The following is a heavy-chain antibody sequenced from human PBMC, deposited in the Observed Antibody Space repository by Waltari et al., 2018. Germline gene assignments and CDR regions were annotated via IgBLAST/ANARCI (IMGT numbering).Heavy chain of an antibody. J-gene: IGHJ6*03. CDR3: ARNYYDSSGYYYEGYYYYMDV. Sequence: GESGAEVKKPGASVKVSCKASGYTFTSYGISWVRQAPGQGLEWMGWISAYNGNTNYAQKLQGRVTMTTDTSTSTAYMELRSLRSDDTAVYYCARNYYDSSGYYYEGYYYYMDVWGKGTTVTVSS. V-gene: IGHV1-18*01. D-gene: IGHD3-22*01. CDR2: ISAYNGNT. CDR1: GYTFTSYG.